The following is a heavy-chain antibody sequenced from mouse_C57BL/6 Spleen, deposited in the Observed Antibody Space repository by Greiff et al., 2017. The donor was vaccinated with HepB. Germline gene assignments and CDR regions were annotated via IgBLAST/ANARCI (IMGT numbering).Heavy chain of an antibody. V-gene: IGHV2-5*01. Sequence: VKLQESGPGLVQPSQSLSITCTVSGFSLTSYGVHWVRQSPGKGLEWLGVIWRGGSTDYNAAFMSRLSITKDNSKSQVFFKMNSLQADDTAIYYCAKTGSSYGDWYFDVWGTGTTVTVSS. J-gene: IGHJ1*03. CDR2: IWRGGST. CDR3: AKTGSSYGDWYFDV. D-gene: IGHD1-1*01. CDR1: GFSLTSYG.